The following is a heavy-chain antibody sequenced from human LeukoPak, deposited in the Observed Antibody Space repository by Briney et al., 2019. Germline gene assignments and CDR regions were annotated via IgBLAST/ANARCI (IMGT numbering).Heavy chain of an antibody. V-gene: IGHV3-23*01. D-gene: IGHD3-10*01. J-gene: IGHJ4*02. Sequence: QTGGSLRLSCAASGFTFSSYAMSWVRQAPGKGLEWVSAISGSGSSTYYADSVKGRFTISGDNSKNTLYLQMNSLRAEDTAVYYCAKTRYYYGSGSFDYWGQGTLVTVSS. CDR3: AKTRYYYGSGSFDY. CDR2: ISGSGSST. CDR1: GFTFSSYA.